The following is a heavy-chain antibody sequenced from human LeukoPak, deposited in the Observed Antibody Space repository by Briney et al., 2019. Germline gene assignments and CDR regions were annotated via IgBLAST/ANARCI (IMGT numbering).Heavy chain of an antibody. CDR1: GYSISSGYY. J-gene: IGHJ3*02. D-gene: IGHD3-22*01. CDR3: ARDDYDSSGYYSVTGAFDI. Sequence: SKTLSLTCTVSGYSISSGYYWGWIRQPPGKGLEWIGSIYHSGSTYYNPSLKSRVTISVDTSKNQFSLKLSSVTAADTAVYYCARDDYDSSGYYSVTGAFDIWGQGTMVTVSS. V-gene: IGHV4-38-2*02. CDR2: IYHSGST.